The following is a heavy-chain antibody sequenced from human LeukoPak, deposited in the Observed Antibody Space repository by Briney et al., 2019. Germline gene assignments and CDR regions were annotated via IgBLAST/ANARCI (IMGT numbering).Heavy chain of an antibody. Sequence: GGSLRLSCAASGFTFSSYSMNWVRQAPGKGLEWVSSISSSSSYIYYADSVKGRFTISRDNAKNSLYLQMNSLRAEDTAVYYCARAEFNGNWFDPWGQGTLVTVSS. J-gene: IGHJ5*02. CDR3: ARAEFNGNWFDP. V-gene: IGHV3-21*01. CDR1: GFTFSSYS. D-gene: IGHD3-10*01. CDR2: ISSSSSYI.